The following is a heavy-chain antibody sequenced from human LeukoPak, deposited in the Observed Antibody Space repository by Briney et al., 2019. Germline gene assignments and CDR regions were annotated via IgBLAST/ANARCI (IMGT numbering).Heavy chain of an antibody. D-gene: IGHD2-15*01. J-gene: IGHJ4*02. CDR3: TTDTWYSAGH. CDR2: IKEDGSEK. Sequence: GGSLRLSCTASGFIFSGSWMAWIRQAPGKGLEWVAIIKEDGSEKYYVDSMKGRFTISRDNAKNSLFLQMNSLRAEDTAIYYCTTDTWYSAGHWGQGTLVTVSS. CDR1: GFIFSGSW. V-gene: IGHV3-7*03.